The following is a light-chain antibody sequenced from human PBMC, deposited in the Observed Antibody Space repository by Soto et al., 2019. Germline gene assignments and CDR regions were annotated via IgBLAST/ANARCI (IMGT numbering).Light chain of an antibody. J-gene: IGKJ1*01. CDR1: QSVRSN. CDR3: QQYNNWPRT. CDR2: AAS. Sequence: EIVMPQSPATLSVSPGEWATLSCRASQSVRSNLAWYQQRPGQAPRLLIYAASTRATGIPARFSGGGSGTEFTLSIDSLQSEDFEVYYCQQYNNWPRTVGQGTKVDI. V-gene: IGKV3-15*01.